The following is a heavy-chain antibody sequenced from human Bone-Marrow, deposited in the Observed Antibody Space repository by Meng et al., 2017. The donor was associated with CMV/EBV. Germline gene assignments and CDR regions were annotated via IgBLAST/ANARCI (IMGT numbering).Heavy chain of an antibody. CDR1: GYTFTGYY. Sequence: ASVKVSCKASGYTFTGYYMHWVRQAPGQGLEWMGWINPNSGGTNYAQKFQGRVTMTRDTSIGTAYMELSRLRSDDTAVYYCAREGSGYGGWFDPWGQGTLVTVSS. CDR3: AREGSGYGGWFDP. CDR2: INPNSGGT. J-gene: IGHJ5*02. V-gene: IGHV1-2*02. D-gene: IGHD5-12*01.